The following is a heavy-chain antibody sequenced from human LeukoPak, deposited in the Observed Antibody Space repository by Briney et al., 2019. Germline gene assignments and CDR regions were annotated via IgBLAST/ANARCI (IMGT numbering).Heavy chain of an antibody. V-gene: IGHV3-9*01. CDR1: GFTFDDYA. CDR3: AKDRDDFWSGPTGGMDV. CDR2: ISWNSGSI. Sequence: GGSLRLSCAASGFTFDDYAMHWVRQAPGKGLEWVSGISWNSGSIGYADSVKGRFTISRDNAKNSLYLQMNSLRAEDTALYYCAKDRDDFWSGPTGGMDVWGQGTTVTVSS. J-gene: IGHJ6*02. D-gene: IGHD3-3*01.